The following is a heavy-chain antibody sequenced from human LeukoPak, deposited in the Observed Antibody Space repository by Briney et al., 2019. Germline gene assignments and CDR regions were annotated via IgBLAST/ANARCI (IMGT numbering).Heavy chain of an antibody. Sequence: GGSLRLSCAASGFSFEDFAMHWVRQGPGKGLEWVSGISWNSGNIGYADSVKGRFTISRDNAKRSLYLQMNSLRAEDTALYYCTKDKRIDYSGAGSYYNEAYYYYGMDVWSQGTTVTVSS. CDR3: TKDKRIDYSGAGSYYNEAYYYYGMDV. CDR2: ISWNSGNI. V-gene: IGHV3-9*01. D-gene: IGHD3-10*01. CDR1: GFSFEDFA. J-gene: IGHJ6*02.